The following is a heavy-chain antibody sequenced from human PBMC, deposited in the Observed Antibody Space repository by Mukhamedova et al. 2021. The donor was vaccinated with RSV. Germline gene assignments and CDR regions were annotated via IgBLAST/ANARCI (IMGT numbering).Heavy chain of an antibody. Sequence: NWVRQAPGKGLEWVSSISSSRSYIYYADSVKGRFTISRDNAKNSLYLQMNSLRAEDTAVYYCARFPERGMIFGVGSYYYYGMDV. D-gene: IGHD3/OR15-3a*01. CDR3: ARFPERGMIFGVGSYYYYGMDV. CDR2: ISSSRSYI. J-gene: IGHJ6*01. V-gene: IGHV3-21*01.